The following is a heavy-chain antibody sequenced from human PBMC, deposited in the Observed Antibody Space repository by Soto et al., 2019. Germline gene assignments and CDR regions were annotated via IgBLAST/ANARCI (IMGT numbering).Heavy chain of an antibody. Sequence: LQLQESGPGLVKPSEPLSLTCTVSGGSISTTGYHWGWIRQPPGMALEWIGSISYSGSTYYNPSLKSRVTISVDTSTNQFSLRLSSVTAADTAVYYCARPPFPGYCFGFNCYSAIDYWGQGSLVTVSS. CDR2: ISYSGST. V-gene: IGHV4-39*01. CDR1: GGSISTTGYH. D-gene: IGHD2-15*01. CDR3: ARPPFPGYCFGFNCYSAIDY. J-gene: IGHJ4*02.